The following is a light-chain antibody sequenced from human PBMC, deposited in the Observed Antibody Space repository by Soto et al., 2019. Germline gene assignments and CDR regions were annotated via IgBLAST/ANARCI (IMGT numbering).Light chain of an antibody. CDR2: SAS. Sequence: EIVMTQSAATLSLSAGEIASLSCRASQSVNSNLVWYQQKPGQAPRLLTDSASTRAPDTPARFSGSGSGTEFTLTISGLEPEDSAVYYCQQYGNSRGTFGQGTTVDIK. V-gene: IGKV3-15*01. J-gene: IGKJ1*01. CDR3: QQYGNSRGT. CDR1: QSVNSN.